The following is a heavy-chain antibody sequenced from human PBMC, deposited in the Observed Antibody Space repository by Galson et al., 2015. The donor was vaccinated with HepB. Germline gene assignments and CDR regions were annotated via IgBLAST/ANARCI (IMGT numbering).Heavy chain of an antibody. CDR2: ISWNSGSI. J-gene: IGHJ3*02. V-gene: IGHV3-9*01. Sequence: SLRLSCAASGFTFDDYAMHWVRQAPGKGLEWVSGISWNSGSIGYADSVKGRFTVSRDNAKNSLYLQMNSLRAEDTALHYCAKNSRAVGAFDIWGQGTMVTVSS. CDR3: AKNSRAVGAFDI. D-gene: IGHD4-23*01. CDR1: GFTFDDYA.